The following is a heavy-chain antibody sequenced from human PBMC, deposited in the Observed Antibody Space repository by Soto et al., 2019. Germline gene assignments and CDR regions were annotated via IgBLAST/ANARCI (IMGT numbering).Heavy chain of an antibody. Sequence: PGRSLRLSCAASEFTFNNYAMTWVRQTPGKGLEWVAVISGPGGRTYYADSVKGRFTISRDNSKNTLFLQMNGLRGEDTAVYYCAKVESYDFWGGYDYYDYSHYGMDVWGQGTTVTASS. V-gene: IGHV3-23*01. CDR2: ISGPGGRT. J-gene: IGHJ6*02. CDR3: AKVESYDFWGGYDYYDYSHYGMDV. D-gene: IGHD3-3*01. CDR1: EFTFNNYA.